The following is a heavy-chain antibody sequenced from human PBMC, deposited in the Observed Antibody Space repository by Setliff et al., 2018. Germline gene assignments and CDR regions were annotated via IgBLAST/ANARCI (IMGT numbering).Heavy chain of an antibody. CDR3: ARRLSGLRGFGY. CDR1: GYSISSGYY. D-gene: IGHD5-12*01. J-gene: IGHJ4*02. Sequence: SETLSLTCAVSGYSISSGYYWGWIRQPPGKGLEWIGSIYHSGSTYYNPSLKSRVTTSVDTSKNQFSLKLSSVTAADTAVYYCARRLSGLRGFGYWGQGTLVTVSS. V-gene: IGHV4-38-2*01. CDR2: IYHSGST.